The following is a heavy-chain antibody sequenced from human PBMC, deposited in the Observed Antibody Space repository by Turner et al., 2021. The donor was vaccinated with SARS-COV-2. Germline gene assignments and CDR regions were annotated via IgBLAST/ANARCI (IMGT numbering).Heavy chain of an antibody. J-gene: IGHJ6*02. D-gene: IGHD3-3*01. CDR2: IKSKTEGGTT. Sequence: EVQLVESGGGLVKPGGSLRFCCAASGFPFSNAWMSWVRQAPGKGLEWVGLIKSKTEGGTTDYAAPVKGRFTISRDDSKNTLYLQMNSLKTEDTAVYYCTTDIGPITIFGVATRYGMDVWGQGTTVTVSS. V-gene: IGHV3-15*01. CDR3: TTDIGPITIFGVATRYGMDV. CDR1: GFPFSNAW.